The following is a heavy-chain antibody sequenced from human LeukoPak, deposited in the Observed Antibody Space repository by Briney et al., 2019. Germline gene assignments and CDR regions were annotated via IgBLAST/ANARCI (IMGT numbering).Heavy chain of an antibody. CDR2: ISAYNGNT. J-gene: IGHJ5*02. Sequence: GASVKVSCKASGYTFTSYGISWVRQAPGQGLEWMGRISAYNGNTSYAQKLQGRVTMTTDTSTSTAYMELRSLRSDDTAVYYCARDGVMSQGYSYGPNWFDPWGQGTLVTVSS. V-gene: IGHV1-18*04. CDR1: GYTFTSYG. D-gene: IGHD5-18*01. CDR3: ARDGVMSQGYSYGPNWFDP.